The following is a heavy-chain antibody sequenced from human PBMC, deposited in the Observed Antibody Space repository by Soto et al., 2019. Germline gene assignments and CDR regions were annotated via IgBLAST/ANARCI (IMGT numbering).Heavy chain of an antibody. Sequence: EVQLVESGGGLVQPGGSLRLSCAASGFTFSSYSMNWVRQAPGKGLEWVSYISSSSITIYYADSVKGRFTISRDNAKNSLYLQMNSLRAEDTAVYYCAGDEIVVPAAIGNYFDYWGQGTLVTVSS. J-gene: IGHJ4*02. D-gene: IGHD2-2*02. CDR3: AGDEIVVPAAIGNYFDY. CDR2: ISSSSITI. CDR1: GFTFSSYS. V-gene: IGHV3-48*01.